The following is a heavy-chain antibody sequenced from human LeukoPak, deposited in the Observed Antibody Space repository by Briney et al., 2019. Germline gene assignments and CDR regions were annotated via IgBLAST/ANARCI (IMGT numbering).Heavy chain of an antibody. D-gene: IGHD4-23*01. CDR2: INPNSGGT. V-gene: IGHV1-2*04. CDR1: GYTFTGYY. Sequence: ASVKVSCKASGYTFTGYYMHWVRQAPGQGLEWMGWINPNSGGTNYAQKFQGWATMTRDTSISTAYMELSRLRSDDTAVYYCARDHYSAVVTRHYYYYGMDVWGQGTTVTVSS. CDR3: ARDHYSAVVTRHYYYYGMDV. J-gene: IGHJ6*02.